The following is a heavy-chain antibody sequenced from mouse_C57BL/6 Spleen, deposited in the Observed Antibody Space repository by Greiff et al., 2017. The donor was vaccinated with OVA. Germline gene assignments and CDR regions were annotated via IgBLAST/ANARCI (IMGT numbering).Heavy chain of an antibody. CDR3: AIERSFDY. CDR1: GYSFTGYY. V-gene: IGHV1-42*01. CDR2: INPSTGGT. J-gene: IGHJ2*01. Sequence: VQLQQSGPELVKPGASVKISCKASGYSFTGYYMNWVKQSPEKSLEWIGEINPSTGGTTYNQKVKAKATLTVDKSSSTAYMQLKSLTSEDSAVYYCAIERSFDYWGQGTTLTVSA.